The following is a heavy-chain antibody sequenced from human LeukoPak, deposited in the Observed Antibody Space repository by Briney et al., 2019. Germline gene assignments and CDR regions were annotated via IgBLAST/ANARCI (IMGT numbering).Heavy chain of an antibody. CDR2: IYYSGST. J-gene: IGHJ4*02. CDR1: GGSISGGGYY. CDR3: ARLADFWSGYYILDY. D-gene: IGHD3-3*01. Sequence: SETLSLTCTVSGGSISGGGYYWSWIRQHPGKGLEWIGYIYYSGSTYYNPSLKSRVTISVDTSKNQFSLKLSSVTAADTAVYYCARLADFWSGYYILDYWGQGTLVTVSS. V-gene: IGHV4-31*03.